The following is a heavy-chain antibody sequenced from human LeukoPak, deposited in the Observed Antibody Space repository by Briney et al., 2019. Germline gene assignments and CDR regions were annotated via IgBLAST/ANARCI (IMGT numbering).Heavy chain of an antibody. J-gene: IGHJ5*02. CDR2: ISYSGGT. D-gene: IGHD6-13*01. CDR3: ARAYHSSWYLNWFDP. V-gene: IGHV4-39*07. CDR1: GGSISSSNYY. Sequence: PSETLSLTCTVSGGSISSSNYYWGWIRQPPGKGLEWIGSISYSGGTYYNPSLKSRVTISVDTSKNHFSLKLSSVTAADTAVYYCARAYHSSWYLNWFDPWGQGTLVTVSS.